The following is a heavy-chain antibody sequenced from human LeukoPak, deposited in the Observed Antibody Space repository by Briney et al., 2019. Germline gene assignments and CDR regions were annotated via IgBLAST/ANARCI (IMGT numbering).Heavy chain of an antibody. J-gene: IGHJ5*02. V-gene: IGHV3-48*03. CDR1: GFTFSSYE. D-gene: IGHD3-16*01. CDR3: ARGGNWFDP. Sequence: GGSLRLSCAASGFTFSSYEMNWVRQAPGKGLECVSYISSSGGTISYADSVKGRFAISRDNAKNALYLQMNSLRAEDTANYYCARGGNWFDPWGQGTLVTVSS. CDR2: ISSSGGTI.